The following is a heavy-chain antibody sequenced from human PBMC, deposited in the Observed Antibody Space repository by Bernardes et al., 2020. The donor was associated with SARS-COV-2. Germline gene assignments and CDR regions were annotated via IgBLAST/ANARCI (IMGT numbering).Heavy chain of an antibody. J-gene: IGHJ5*02. CDR2: FFDTGKT. CDR1: GFSVITNS. Sequence: GSLRLSCAVSGFSVITNSTLWVRQAPGKGPDWVSIFFDTGKTYYADSVKGRFTISRDSSANTLFLQMNSLRTEDTAVYYCARIYFDPWGQGTLVTVSS. CDR3: ARIYFDP. V-gene: IGHV3-66*02.